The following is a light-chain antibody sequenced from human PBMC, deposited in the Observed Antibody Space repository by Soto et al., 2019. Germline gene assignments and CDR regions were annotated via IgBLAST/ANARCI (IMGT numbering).Light chain of an antibody. CDR2: AAS. V-gene: IGKV1-8*01. CDR3: QQYYSYPPELT. J-gene: IGKJ4*01. CDR1: QGISSY. Sequence: AIRMTQSPSSFSASTGDRVTITCRASQGISSYLAWYQQKPGKAPKLLIYAASTLQSGVPSRFSGSGSGTDFTLTISCLQSEDFANYYCQQYYSYPPELTFGGGTKVEI.